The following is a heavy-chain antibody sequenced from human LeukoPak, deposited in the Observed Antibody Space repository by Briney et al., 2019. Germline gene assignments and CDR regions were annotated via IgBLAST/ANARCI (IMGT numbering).Heavy chain of an antibody. CDR2: ISGSGGST. J-gene: IGHJ4*02. CDR3: AKVHKEGYDSKPFDY. V-gene: IGHV3-23*01. CDR1: GFTFSSYS. D-gene: IGHD3-22*01. Sequence: GGSLRLSCAASGFTFSSYSMNWARQAPGKGLEWVSAISGSGGSTYYADSVKGRFTISRDNSKNTLYLQMNSLRAEDTAVYYCAKVHKEGYDSKPFDYWGQGTLVTVSS.